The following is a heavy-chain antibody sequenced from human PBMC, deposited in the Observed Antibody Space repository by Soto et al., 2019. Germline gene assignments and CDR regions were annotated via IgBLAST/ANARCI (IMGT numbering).Heavy chain of an antibody. V-gene: IGHV4-31*03. CDR3: ARDGCSGGSCYFDRWFDP. CDR2: LYYSGST. D-gene: IGHD2-15*01. J-gene: IGHJ5*02. CDR1: GGSISSGGYY. Sequence: QVQLQESGPGLVKPSQTLSLTCTVSGGSISSGGYYWSWIRQHPGKGLEWIGYLYYSGSTYYNPSLKSRVTISVDTSKNQFSLKLSSVTAADTAVYYCARDGCSGGSCYFDRWFDPWGQGTLVTVSS.